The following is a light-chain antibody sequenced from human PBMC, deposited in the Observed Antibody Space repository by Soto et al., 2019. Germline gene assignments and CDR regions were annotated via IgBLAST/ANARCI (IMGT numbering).Light chain of an antibody. J-gene: IGKJ1*01. Sequence: DIQMTQSPPTLSASVGDRVTITCRASQPISSWLAWYHQKPGKAPKLLIYDASNLESGVPSRFSGSGSGTDFTLTISSLQAEDVATYYCQKYNSAPPTFGQGTKVDNK. CDR2: DAS. CDR3: QKYNSAPPT. V-gene: IGKV1-5*01. CDR1: QPISSW.